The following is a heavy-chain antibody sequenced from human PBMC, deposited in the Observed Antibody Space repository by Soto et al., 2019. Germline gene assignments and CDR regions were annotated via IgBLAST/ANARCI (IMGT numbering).Heavy chain of an antibody. V-gene: IGHV5-51*01. CDR3: ARSYSSSSYPLSYFDY. CDR1: GYSFTSYW. CDR2: IYPGDSDT. J-gene: IGHJ4*02. D-gene: IGHD6-6*01. Sequence: GESLKISCKGSGYSFTSYWIGWVRQMPGKGLEWMGIIYPGDSDTRYSPSFQGQVTISADKSISTAYLQWSSLKASDTAMYYCARSYSSSSYPLSYFDYWGQGTLVTVSS.